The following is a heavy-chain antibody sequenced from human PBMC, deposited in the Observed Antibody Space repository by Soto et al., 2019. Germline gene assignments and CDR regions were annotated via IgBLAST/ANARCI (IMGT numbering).Heavy chain of an antibody. CDR3: AKEYHMTLRFLEWSDASGMDV. D-gene: IGHD3-3*01. CDR1: GFTFSSYG. V-gene: IGHV3-30*18. Sequence: PGGSLRLSCAASGFTFSSYGMHWVRQAPGKGLEWVAVISYDGSNKYYADSMKGRFTISRDNSKNTLYLQMNSLRAEDTAVYYCAKEYHMTLRFLEWSDASGMDVWGQGTTVTVSS. J-gene: IGHJ6*02. CDR2: ISYDGSNK.